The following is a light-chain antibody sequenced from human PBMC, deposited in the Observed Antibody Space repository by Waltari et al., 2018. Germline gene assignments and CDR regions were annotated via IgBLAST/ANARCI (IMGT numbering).Light chain of an antibody. CDR1: QSVLYTSNSKNY. J-gene: IGKJ5*01. CDR2: WAS. Sequence: DIVMTQSPDSLAVSLGERATINCKSSQSVLYTSNSKNYLAWYQQKPGQPPKLLLYWASTRTSGVPERFIGSGSGTDFTLTITSLQAEDVAVYYCQQHYSNPVFGQGTRLELK. V-gene: IGKV4-1*01. CDR3: QQHYSNPV.